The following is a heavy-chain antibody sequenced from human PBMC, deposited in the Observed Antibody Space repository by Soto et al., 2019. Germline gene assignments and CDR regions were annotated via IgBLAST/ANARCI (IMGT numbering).Heavy chain of an antibody. J-gene: IGHJ4*02. CDR3: ATCDHSSSFDCGPFDY. CDR2: ISGSGGST. CDR1: GFTFSSYA. V-gene: IGHV3-23*01. Sequence: GGSLRLSCAASGFTFSSYAMSWVRQAPGKGLEWVSAISGSGGSTYYADSVKGRFTISRDNSKNTLYLQMNSLRAEDTAVYYCATCDHSSSFDCGPFDYWGQGTLVTVSS. D-gene: IGHD6-13*01.